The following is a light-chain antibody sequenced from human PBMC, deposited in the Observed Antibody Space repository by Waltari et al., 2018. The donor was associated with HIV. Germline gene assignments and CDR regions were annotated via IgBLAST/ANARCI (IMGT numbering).Light chain of an antibody. Sequence: VMTQSPDSLAVSLGERATINCKSSQSVLYSSNNKNYVAWYKQKPGQPLKLLVYWASTRESGVPGRFSVSWSGTDFSLTISSLQAEDVAVYYCQQYYSSPLTFGGGTKVEIK. CDR3: QQYYSSPLT. V-gene: IGKV4-1*01. J-gene: IGKJ4*01. CDR1: QSVLYSSNNKNY. CDR2: WAS.